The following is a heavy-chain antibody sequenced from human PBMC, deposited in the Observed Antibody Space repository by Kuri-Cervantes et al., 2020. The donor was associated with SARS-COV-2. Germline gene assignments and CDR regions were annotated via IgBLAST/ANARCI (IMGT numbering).Heavy chain of an antibody. J-gene: IGHJ3*02. Sequence: SETLSLTCTVSFGSVSSGHYYWNWIRQPAGKGLEWTGYIHTSGSTKYNPSLKSRVTISVDTSKNQLSLKLTSVTASDTAVYYCARVGGYCSSTSCYNHAFDIWGQGTMVTVSS. D-gene: IGHD2-2*02. V-gene: IGHV4-61*09. CDR2: IHTSGST. CDR3: ARVGGYCSSTSCYNHAFDI. CDR1: FGSVSSGHYY.